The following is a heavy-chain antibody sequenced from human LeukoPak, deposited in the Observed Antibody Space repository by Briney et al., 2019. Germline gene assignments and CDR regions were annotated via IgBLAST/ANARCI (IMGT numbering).Heavy chain of an antibody. CDR3: AKDRDIAAAAYYFDY. V-gene: IGHV3-30*18. D-gene: IGHD6-13*01. CDR1: GFTFSRYG. J-gene: IGHJ4*02. CDR2: ISNDGRDK. Sequence: PGGSLRLSCAASGFTFSRYGMHWVRQAPGKGLEWVAVISNDGRDKYVADSVKGRFTISRDNSKNTLYLQMNSLRTEDTAVYYCAKDRDIAAAAYYFDYWGQGTLVTVSS.